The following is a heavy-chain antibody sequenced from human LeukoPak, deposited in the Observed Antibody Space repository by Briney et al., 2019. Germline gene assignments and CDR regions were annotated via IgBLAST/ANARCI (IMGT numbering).Heavy chain of an antibody. CDR3: ARVLPAARGWETGESDY. Sequence: TGGSLRLSCAASGFTFSGYWMSWVRQAPGKGLEWVSSISSSSSYIYYADSVKGRFTISRDNAKNSLYLQMNSLRAGDTAVYYCARVLPAARGWETGESDYWGQGTLVTVSS. D-gene: IGHD2-2*01. CDR2: ISSSSSYI. J-gene: IGHJ4*02. CDR1: GFTFSGYW. V-gene: IGHV3-21*01.